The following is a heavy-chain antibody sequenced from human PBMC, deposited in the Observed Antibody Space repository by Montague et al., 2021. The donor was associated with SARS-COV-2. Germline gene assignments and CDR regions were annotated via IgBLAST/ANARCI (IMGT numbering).Heavy chain of an antibody. CDR2: KYSGGST. Sequence: SETLSLTCTGALHCISSGSHEQSWSPQPRTPGLTGIRIKYSGGSTYYNPTLKSRVTISVDTSKNQFSLKLSSVTAADTAVYYCATLPSSITIFGVVQGYYFDDWGQGTLVTVSS. CDR1: LHCISSGSHE. CDR3: ATLPSSITIFGVVQGYYFDD. J-gene: IGHJ4*02. D-gene: IGHD3-3*01. V-gene: IGHV4-39*01.